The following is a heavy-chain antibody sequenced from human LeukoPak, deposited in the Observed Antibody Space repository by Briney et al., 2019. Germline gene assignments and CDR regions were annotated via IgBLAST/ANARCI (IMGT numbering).Heavy chain of an antibody. CDR1: GFTFSSYW. J-gene: IGHJ1*01. Sequence: PGGSLRLSCAASGFTFSSYWMNWVAHAPGKGLVWVSRVNGDGSSTNYADSVKGRFTISRDNSKNTLYLQMGSLRAEDMAVYYCAKRGSYSAEYFQHWGQGTLVTVSS. D-gene: IGHD1-26*01. V-gene: IGHV3-74*01. CDR2: VNGDGSST. CDR3: AKRGSYSAEYFQH.